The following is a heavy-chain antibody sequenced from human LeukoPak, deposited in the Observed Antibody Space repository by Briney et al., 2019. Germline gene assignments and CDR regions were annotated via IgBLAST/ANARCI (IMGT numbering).Heavy chain of an antibody. CDR3: ARVGVAVAGTGVDY. CDR1: GFTLSSYS. D-gene: IGHD6-19*01. Sequence: GGSLRLSCAASGFTLSSYSMNWVRQAPGKGLEWVSSISSSSSYIYYADSVKGRFTISRDNAKSSLYLQMNSLRAEDTAVYYCARVGVAVAGTGVDYWGQRTLVTVSS. CDR2: ISSSSSYI. J-gene: IGHJ4*02. V-gene: IGHV3-21*01.